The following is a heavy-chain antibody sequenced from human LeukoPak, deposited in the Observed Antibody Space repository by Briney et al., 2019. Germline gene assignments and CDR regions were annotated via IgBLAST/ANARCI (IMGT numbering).Heavy chain of an antibody. Sequence: GESLKISCKGSGYRFNAYWIAWVRQMPGKGLEWMGIIYPGDSDARNSPSFQGQVTISADKSISTAYLQWSSLKDSDTAMYYCARLVSRGIAAADKLSDYWGQGTLVTVSS. J-gene: IGHJ4*02. CDR2: IYPGDSDA. CDR3: ARLVSRGIAAADKLSDY. V-gene: IGHV5-51*01. CDR1: GYRFNAYW. D-gene: IGHD6-25*01.